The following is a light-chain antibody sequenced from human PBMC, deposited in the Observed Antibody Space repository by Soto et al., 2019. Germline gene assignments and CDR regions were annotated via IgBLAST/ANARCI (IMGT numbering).Light chain of an antibody. CDR1: QSVSSSY. V-gene: IGKV3-20*01. CDR3: QQYGSSLYT. CDR2: GAS. J-gene: IGKJ2*01. Sequence: EIMLTQSPGTLSLSPGERATLSCRASQSVSSSYLAWYQQKPGQAPRLLIYGASSRATGIPDRFSGSGSGTDLTLTISRLEPEDFAVYYCQQYGSSLYTFGQGTKVEIK.